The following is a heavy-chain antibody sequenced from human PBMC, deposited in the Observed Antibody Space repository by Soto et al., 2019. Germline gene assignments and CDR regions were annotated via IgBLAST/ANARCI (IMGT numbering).Heavy chain of an antibody. CDR2: IYHSGSS. CDR3: ARQSFWSGFSSYGMDV. J-gene: IGHJ6*02. Sequence: NLRETLSLTCAVSGGSITSGQWWSWVRQPPGKGLEWIGEIYHSGSSNYNPSLKSRVTISVDKSKTQFSLRLSSVTAADTAVYYCARQSFWSGFSSYGMDVWGQGTTVTVS. D-gene: IGHD3-3*01. CDR1: GGSITSGQW. V-gene: IGHV4-4*02.